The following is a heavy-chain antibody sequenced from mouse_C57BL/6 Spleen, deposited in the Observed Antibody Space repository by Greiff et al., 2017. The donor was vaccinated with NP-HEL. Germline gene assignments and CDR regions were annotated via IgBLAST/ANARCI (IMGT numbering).Heavy chain of an antibody. CDR1: GYTFTGYW. CDR3: ARAGSYYYGSTSWFAY. D-gene: IGHD1-1*01. Sequence: QVQLQQSGAELMKPGASVKLSCKATGYTFTGYWIEWVKQRPGHGLEWIGEILPGSGSTNYNEKFKGKATFTADTSSNTAYMQLSSLTTEDSAIYYCARAGSYYYGSTSWFAYWGQGTLVTVSA. J-gene: IGHJ3*01. V-gene: IGHV1-9*01. CDR2: ILPGSGST.